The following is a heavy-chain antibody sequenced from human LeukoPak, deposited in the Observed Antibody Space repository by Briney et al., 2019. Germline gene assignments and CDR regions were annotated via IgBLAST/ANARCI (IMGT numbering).Heavy chain of an antibody. V-gene: IGHV4-38-2*02. CDR1: GYSISTGYY. CDR2: FYHGGST. J-gene: IGHJ5*02. CDR3: ARDSSSWGNWFDP. D-gene: IGHD6-13*01. Sequence: PSETLSLTCTVSGYSISTGYYGDWIRQPPGKGLEWIGTFYHGGSTYYNPSLKSRVTISVDTSKNQFSLKLSSVTAADTAVYYCARDSSSWGNWFDPWGQGTLVTVSS.